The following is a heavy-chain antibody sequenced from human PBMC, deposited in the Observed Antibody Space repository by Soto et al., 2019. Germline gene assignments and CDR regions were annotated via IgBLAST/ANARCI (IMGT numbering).Heavy chain of an antibody. D-gene: IGHD2-15*01. CDR2: IYYSGST. CDR3: ARDRSEDAYGMDV. J-gene: IGHJ6*02. V-gene: IGHV4-31*11. Sequence: PSETLSLTCAVSGGSISSGGYYWSWIRQHPGKGLEWIGYIYYSGSTYYNPSLKSRVTISVDTSKNQFSLKLSSVTAADTAVYYCARDRSEDAYGMDVWGQGTTVTVSS. CDR1: GGSISSGGYY.